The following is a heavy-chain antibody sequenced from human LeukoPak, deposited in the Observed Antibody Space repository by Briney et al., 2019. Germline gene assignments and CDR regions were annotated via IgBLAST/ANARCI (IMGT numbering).Heavy chain of an antibody. J-gene: IGHJ4*02. CDR2: INPSGGST. D-gene: IGHD6-13*01. V-gene: IGHV1-46*01. Sequence: GASVEVSCKASGYTFTSYYMHWVRQAPGRGLEWMGIINPSGGSTSYAQKFQGRVTMTRDTSTSTVYMELGSLRSEDTAVYYCASSRGIAAAGIFDYWGQGTLVTVSS. CDR3: ASSRGIAAAGIFDY. CDR1: GYTFTSYY.